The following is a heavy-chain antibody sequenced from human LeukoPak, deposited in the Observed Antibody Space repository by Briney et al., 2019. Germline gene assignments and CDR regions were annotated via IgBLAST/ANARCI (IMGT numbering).Heavy chain of an antibody. CDR2: ISSSSSYI. V-gene: IGHV3-21*01. CDR1: GFTFSSYS. J-gene: IGHJ4*02. D-gene: IGHD3-22*01. CDR3: AGDPFDYDSSGYYRINTNFDY. Sequence: GGSLRLSCAASGFTFSSYSMNWVRQAPGKGLEWVSSISSSSSYIYYADSVKGRFTISRDNAKNSLYLQMNSLRAEDTAVYYCAGDPFDYDSSGYYRINTNFDYWGQGTLVTVSS.